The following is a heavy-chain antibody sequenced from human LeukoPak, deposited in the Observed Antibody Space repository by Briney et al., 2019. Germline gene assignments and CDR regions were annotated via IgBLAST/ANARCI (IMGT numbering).Heavy chain of an antibody. CDR2: MFDTVST. D-gene: IGHD5-18*01. CDR3: ATIKRGSTYGYFDF. Sequence: SETLSLTCTVSGACTASHYWTWLRQPPGKELEWIAYMFDTVSTKSNPSLKSRLTLSVDTSKKQLSLRLSSVTAADTAVYYCATIKRGSTYGYFDFWGQGIKVTVSS. J-gene: IGHJ4*02. CDR1: GACTASHY. V-gene: IGHV4-59*11.